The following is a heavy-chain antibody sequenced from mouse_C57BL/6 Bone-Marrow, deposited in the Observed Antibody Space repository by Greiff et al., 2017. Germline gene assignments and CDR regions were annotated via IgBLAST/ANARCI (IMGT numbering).Heavy chain of an antibody. V-gene: IGHV5-6*02. J-gene: IGHJ3*01. D-gene: IGHD1-1*01. CDR2: ISSGGSYT. Sequence: EVMLVESGGDLVKPGGSLKLSCAASGFTFSSYGMSWVRQTPDKRLEWVATISSGGSYTYYPDSVKGRFTISRDNAKNTLYLQMSSLKSEDTAMYYCADYYGSSSWFAYWGQGTLVTVSA. CDR3: ADYYGSSSWFAY. CDR1: GFTFSSYG.